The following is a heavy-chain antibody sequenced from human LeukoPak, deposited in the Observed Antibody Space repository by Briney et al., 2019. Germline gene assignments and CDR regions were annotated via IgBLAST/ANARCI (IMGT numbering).Heavy chain of an antibody. V-gene: IGHV3-53*01. CDR1: GFTVSSNY. Sequence: PWGSLRLSCAASGFTVSSNYMSWVRQAPGKGLEWVSVIYSGGSTYYADSVKGRFTISRDNSKNTLYLQMNSLRAEDTAVYYCARDPHYYDSSGSGDAFDIWGQGTMVTVSS. D-gene: IGHD3-22*01. J-gene: IGHJ3*02. CDR3: ARDPHYYDSSGSGDAFDI. CDR2: IYSGGST.